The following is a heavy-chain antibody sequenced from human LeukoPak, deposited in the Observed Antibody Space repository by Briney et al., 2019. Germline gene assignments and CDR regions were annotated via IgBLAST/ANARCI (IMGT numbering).Heavy chain of an antibody. CDR3: AKGTHKYSSSWRSSPEDY. CDR1: GFTFDDYA. D-gene: IGHD6-13*01. CDR2: ISWNSGSI. Sequence: PGGSLRLSCAASGFTFDDYAMHWVRQAPGKGLEWVSGISWNSGSIGYADSVKGRFTISRDNAKNSLYLQMNSLRAEDTALYYCAKGTHKYSSSWRSSPEDYWGQGTLVTVSS. V-gene: IGHV3-9*01. J-gene: IGHJ4*02.